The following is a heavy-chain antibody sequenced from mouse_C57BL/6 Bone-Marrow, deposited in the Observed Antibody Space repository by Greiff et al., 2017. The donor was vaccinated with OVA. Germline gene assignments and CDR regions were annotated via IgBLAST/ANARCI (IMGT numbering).Heavy chain of an antibody. CDR3: ARESRYSKWAMDY. CDR2: INYDGSST. J-gene: IGHJ4*01. D-gene: IGHD2-5*01. V-gene: IGHV5-16*01. CDR1: GFTFSDYY. Sequence: EVKLVESEGGLVQPGSSMKLSCTASGFTFSDYYMAWVRQVPEKGLEWVANINYDGSSTYYLDSLKSRFIISRDNAKNILYLQMSSLKSEDTATYYCARESRYSKWAMDYWGQGTSVTVSS.